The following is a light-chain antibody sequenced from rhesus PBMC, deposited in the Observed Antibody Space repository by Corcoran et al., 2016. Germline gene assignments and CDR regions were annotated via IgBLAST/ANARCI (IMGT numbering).Light chain of an antibody. Sequence: QAALTQARSVSGYPGQSVTISCTGTSNDIGDYNDVSWYQQHPGTAPKLMIYEVSGRPSGVSDRFSGTKSGNTASLTISGHQAENAADYCCRSYAGSNTLFGGRRRLTFL. J-gene: IGLJ2*01. CDR2: EVS. CDR1: SNDIGDYND. V-gene: IGLV2-32*02. CDR3: RSYAGSNTL.